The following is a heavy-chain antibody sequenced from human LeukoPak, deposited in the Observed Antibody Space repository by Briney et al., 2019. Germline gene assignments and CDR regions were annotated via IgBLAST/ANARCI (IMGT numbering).Heavy chain of an antibody. J-gene: IGHJ5*02. CDR1: GYTFTSYD. CDR3: ARGPYYDFWSGYYFDP. CDR2: MNPNSGNT. D-gene: IGHD3-3*01. Sequence: ASVKVSCKASGYTFTSYDINWVRQATGQGLEWMGWMNPNSGNTGYAQKFQGRVTMTRNTSISTAYMELSSLRSEDTAVYYCARGPYYDFWSGYYFDPWGQGTLVTVSS. V-gene: IGHV1-8*01.